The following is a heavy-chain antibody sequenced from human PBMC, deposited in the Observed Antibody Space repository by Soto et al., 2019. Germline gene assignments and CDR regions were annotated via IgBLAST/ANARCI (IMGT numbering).Heavy chain of an antibody. CDR3: AAGLYFFDY. J-gene: IGHJ4*02. D-gene: IGHD6-13*01. Sequence: QVQLVESGGGVVQPGRSLTLSCAASGFGFTSYGMHWVRQAPGKGLDWVALISSDGSNKYYPDSVKGRFTISRDNSKNTLYLQMNSLRSEDTAVYYCAAGLYFFDYCGQGTLVTVSS. CDR1: GFGFTSYG. V-gene: IGHV3-30*03. CDR2: ISSDGSNK.